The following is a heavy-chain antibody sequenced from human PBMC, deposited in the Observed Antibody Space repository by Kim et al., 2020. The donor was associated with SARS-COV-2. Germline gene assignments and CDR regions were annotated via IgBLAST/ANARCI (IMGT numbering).Heavy chain of an antibody. CDR1: GFTFSSYG. Sequence: GGSLRLSCAASGFTFSSYGMHWVRQAPGKGLEWVAVISYDGSNKYYADSVKGRFTISRDNSKNTLYLQMNSLRAEDTAVYYCAKCLSSGPPDYWGQGTLVSVSS. CDR2: ISYDGSNK. D-gene: IGHD3-22*01. CDR3: AKCLSSGPPDY. J-gene: IGHJ4*02. V-gene: IGHV3-30*18.